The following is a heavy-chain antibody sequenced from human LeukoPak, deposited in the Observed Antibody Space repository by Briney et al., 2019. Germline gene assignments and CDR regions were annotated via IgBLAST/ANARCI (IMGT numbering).Heavy chain of an antibody. CDR2: TYSDVNT. V-gene: IGHV3-53*01. CDR3: ANLGNWNDVRDY. CDR1: GFTVSSNY. Sequence: PGGSLRLSCAASGFTVSSNYMSWVRQAPGKGLEWVSITYSDVNTNYADSVKGRFTISRDNSKNTLYLQMNSLRAEDTAVYYCANLGNWNDVRDYWGQGTLVTVSS. J-gene: IGHJ4*02. D-gene: IGHD1-20*01.